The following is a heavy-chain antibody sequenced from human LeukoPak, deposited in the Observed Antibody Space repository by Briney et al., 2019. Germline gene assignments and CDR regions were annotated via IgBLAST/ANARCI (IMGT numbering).Heavy chain of an antibody. CDR1: GGSISSSSYY. J-gene: IGHJ4*02. CDR3: ARDGRVDYGDYTFDY. CDR2: IYYSGST. D-gene: IGHD4-17*01. Sequence: SETLSLTCTVSGGSISSSSYYWGWLRQPPGTGLEWIGSIYYSGSTYYNPSLKSRVTISVDTSKNQFSLKLSSVTAADTAVYYCARDGRVDYGDYTFDYWGQGTLVTVSS. V-gene: IGHV4-39*07.